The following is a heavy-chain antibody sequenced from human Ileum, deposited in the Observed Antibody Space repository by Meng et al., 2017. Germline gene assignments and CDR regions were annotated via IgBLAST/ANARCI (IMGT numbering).Heavy chain of an antibody. CDR3: TNAFGDYRDY. CDR2: ISGSGGTT. Sequence: GGSLRLSCAASGFTFSTYAMSWVRQAPGKGLEWVSAISGSGGTTYYADSVKGRFSISRNNSKNALYLQMSSLRVDDTAVYYSTNAFGDYRDYWGQGTLVTVSS. V-gene: IGHV3-23*01. J-gene: IGHJ4*02. D-gene: IGHD4-17*01. CDR1: GFTFSTYA.